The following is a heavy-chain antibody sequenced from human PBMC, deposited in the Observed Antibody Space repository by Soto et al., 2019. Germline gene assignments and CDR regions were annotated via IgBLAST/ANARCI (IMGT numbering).Heavy chain of an antibody. CDR2: IYHSGST. D-gene: IGHD2-8*01. J-gene: IGHJ5*02. CDR1: GDSISSVNW. CDR3: ATFSGFFTISPFDA. Sequence: PSETLSLTCGVSGDSISSVNWWSWVRQSPGKGLEWIGEIYHSGSTNFNPSLQSRVTMSVDKPKNEFSLQLTSVTAADAAVYYCATFSGFFTISPFDAWGQGILVTVS. V-gene: IGHV4-4*02.